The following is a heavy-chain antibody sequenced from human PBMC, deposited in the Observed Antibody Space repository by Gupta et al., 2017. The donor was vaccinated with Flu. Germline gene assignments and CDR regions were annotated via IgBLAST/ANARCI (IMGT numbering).Heavy chain of an antibody. J-gene: IGHJ6*02. V-gene: IGHV1-58*02. CDR2: IVVGSGNT. Sequence: QLQLVQSGPEVKKPGASVKVSCKASGFTFTSSAMQWVRQARGQRLEWIGWIVVGSGNTNYAQKFQERVTITRDMSTSTAYMELSSLRSEDTAVYYCAAGQYGYYYYYGMDVWGQGTTVTVSS. CDR3: AAGQYGYYYYYGMDV. D-gene: IGHD2-2*01. CDR1: GFTFTSSA.